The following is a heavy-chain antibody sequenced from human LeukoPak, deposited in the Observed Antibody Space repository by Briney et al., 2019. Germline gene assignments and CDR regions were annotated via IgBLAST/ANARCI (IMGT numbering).Heavy chain of an antibody. Sequence: GRSLRLSCAASGFTLSSYGMHWVRQAPGKGLEWVAVISYDGSNKYYADSVKGRFTISRDNSKNTLYLQMNSLRAEDTAVYYCAKLGYCSGGSCSPFDYWGQGTLVTVSS. D-gene: IGHD2-15*01. J-gene: IGHJ4*02. CDR1: GFTLSSYG. V-gene: IGHV3-30*18. CDR3: AKLGYCSGGSCSPFDY. CDR2: ISYDGSNK.